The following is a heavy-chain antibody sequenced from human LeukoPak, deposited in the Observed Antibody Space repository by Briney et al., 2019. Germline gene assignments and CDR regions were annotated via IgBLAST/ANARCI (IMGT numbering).Heavy chain of an antibody. Sequence: GGSLRLSCAASGFIFSTYSMNWVRQAPGRGLEWVSYISSSSATIYYADSVKGRFTISRDNAKNSLYLQINSLRAEDTAVYYCASAGLSMVRGADPFDYWGQGTLVTVSS. D-gene: IGHD3-10*01. CDR1: GFIFSTYS. CDR2: ISSSSATI. J-gene: IGHJ4*02. CDR3: ASAGLSMVRGADPFDY. V-gene: IGHV3-48*01.